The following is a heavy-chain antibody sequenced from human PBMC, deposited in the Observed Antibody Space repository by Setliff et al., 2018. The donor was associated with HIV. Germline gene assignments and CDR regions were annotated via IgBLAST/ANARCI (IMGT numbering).Heavy chain of an antibody. Sequence: SVKVSCKASGGTFSSYAISWVRQAPGQGLEWMGGIIPIFGTANYAQKFQGRITTTTDESTNTAYMELSSLRSEDTAVYYCARGGVYYYDSSGWSMDYWGQGTLVTVSS. V-gene: IGHV1-69*05. D-gene: IGHD3-22*01. CDR2: IIPIFGTA. CDR1: GGTFSSYA. J-gene: IGHJ4*02. CDR3: ARGGVYYYDSSGWSMDY.